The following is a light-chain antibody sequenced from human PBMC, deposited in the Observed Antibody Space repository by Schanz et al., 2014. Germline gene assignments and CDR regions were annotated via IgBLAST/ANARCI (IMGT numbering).Light chain of an antibody. CDR3: SSYAGSINWV. CDR1: SSDVGGYNQ. V-gene: IGLV2-8*01. J-gene: IGLJ3*02. CDR2: EVS. Sequence: QSALTQPPSASGSPGQSVTISCTGTSSDVGGYNQVSWYQQHPGKAPKLMIYEVSKRPSGVPDRFSGFKSDNTASLTVSGLQAEDEADYYCSSYAGSINWVFGGGTKLTVL.